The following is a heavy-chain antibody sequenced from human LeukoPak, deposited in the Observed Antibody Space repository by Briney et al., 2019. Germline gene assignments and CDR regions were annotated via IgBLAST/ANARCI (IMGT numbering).Heavy chain of an antibody. V-gene: IGHV3-48*01. D-gene: IGHD3-22*01. CDR3: ARVRLSYYYESNQYDAFDI. Sequence: GGSLRLSCAASGFSFSPYSMNWLRQAPGKGLEWVSYIDSSSGTIYYADSVRGRFTISGDNAKNSLYLQMNSLRAEDTAVYYCARVRLSYYYESNQYDAFDIWGQGTMVTVSS. J-gene: IGHJ3*02. CDR1: GFSFSPYS. CDR2: IDSSSGTI.